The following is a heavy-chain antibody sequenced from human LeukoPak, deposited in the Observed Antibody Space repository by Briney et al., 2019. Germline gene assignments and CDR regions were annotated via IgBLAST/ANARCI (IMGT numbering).Heavy chain of an antibody. CDR3: ASIWFGTNAFDI. V-gene: IGHV3-21*01. J-gene: IGHJ3*02. CDR2: ISSSSSYI. D-gene: IGHD3-10*01. Sequence: GGSLRLSCAASGFIFSNYSMNWVRQAPGKGLEWVSSISSSSSYIYYADSVKGRFTISRDNAKNSLYLQMNSLRAEDTAVYYCASIWFGTNAFDIWGQGTMVTVSS. CDR1: GFIFSNYS.